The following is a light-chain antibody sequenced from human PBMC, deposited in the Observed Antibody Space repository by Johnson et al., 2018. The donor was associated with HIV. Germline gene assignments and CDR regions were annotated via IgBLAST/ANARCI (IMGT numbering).Light chain of an antibody. Sequence: HSVLTQPPSVSAASGQRVDISCSGSSSNIENNYLSWYQQLPHTAPRLLISDNNKRPSGIPDRFSGSKSGASATLDITGLQTGDEADYYCGTWDTSLSAGGVFGSGTKVTVL. CDR1: SSNIENNY. CDR2: DNN. CDR3: GTWDTSLSAGGV. V-gene: IGLV1-51*01. J-gene: IGLJ1*01.